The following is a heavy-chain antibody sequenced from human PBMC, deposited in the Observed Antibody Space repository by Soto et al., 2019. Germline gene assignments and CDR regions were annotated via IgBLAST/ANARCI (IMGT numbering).Heavy chain of an antibody. CDR1: GFIFRDYD. CDR3: ARKGPRAARPNH. Sequence: QVHLVESGGGLVRPGGSLRLSCAASGFIFRDYDMSWIRQAPGKGLEWVSCISSSGTATYYPDSVKGRFTISRDNAKNSLFVEMNSLRVEDTAVYYCARKGPRAARPNHWGQGTLVTVSS. D-gene: IGHD6-6*01. V-gene: IGHV3-11*01. CDR2: ISSSGTAT. J-gene: IGHJ5*02.